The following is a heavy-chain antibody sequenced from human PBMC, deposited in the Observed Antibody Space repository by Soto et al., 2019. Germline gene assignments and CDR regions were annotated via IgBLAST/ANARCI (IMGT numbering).Heavy chain of an antibody. Sequence: EVQLVESGGGFVQPGGSLRLSCTVSGFTFNIYRMHWVRQAPGKGLMWVSLINRDMTTNYADSVKGRFTSTRDNAKNMVYLQLNSLRVEDTAVYYCARDFEGLGYWGQGTLVTVSS. CDR3: ARDFEGLGY. CDR2: INRDMTT. J-gene: IGHJ4*02. D-gene: IGHD3-9*01. V-gene: IGHV3-74*01. CDR1: GFTFNIYR.